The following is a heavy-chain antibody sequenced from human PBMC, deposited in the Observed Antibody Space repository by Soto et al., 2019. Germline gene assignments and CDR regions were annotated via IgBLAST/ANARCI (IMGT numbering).Heavy chain of an antibody. J-gene: IGHJ4*02. V-gene: IGHV4-59*08. CDR1: GGSISSYY. CDR3: GRPGGDFVLPSDY. CDR2: IYYSGST. Sequence: SETLSLTCTVSGGSISSYYWSWIRQPPGKGLEWIGYIYYSGSTNYNPSLKSRVTISVDTSKNQFSLKLSSVTAADTAVYFCGRPGGDFVLPSDYWGPGTLVTVSS. D-gene: IGHD2-21*02.